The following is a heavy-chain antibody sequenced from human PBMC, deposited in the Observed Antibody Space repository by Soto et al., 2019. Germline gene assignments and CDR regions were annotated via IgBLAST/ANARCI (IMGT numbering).Heavy chain of an antibody. V-gene: IGHV4-30-4*01. CDR3: VGTGTTDYF. CDR1: GASVNTGDHY. Sequence: VQLQGSGPGLLKPSQTLSLTCTVSGASVNTGDHYWSFIRQPPGKGLAWLGYIFYSGDTYYNPSLKSRATISLNTSRNQFSLTLTAVTDADTAVYYCVGTGTTDYFWGQGTLVTVSS. J-gene: IGHJ1*01. D-gene: IGHD1-7*01. CDR2: IFYSGDT.